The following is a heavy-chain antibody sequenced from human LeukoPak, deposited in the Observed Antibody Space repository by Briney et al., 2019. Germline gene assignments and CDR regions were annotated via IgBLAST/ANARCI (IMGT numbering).Heavy chain of an antibody. J-gene: IGHJ2*01. CDR3: AKAPGVFCSGGSCYSYWYFDL. V-gene: IGHV3-30*02. D-gene: IGHD2-15*01. CDR1: GFTFSSYG. Sequence: GGSLRLSCAASGFTFSSYGMHWVRQAPGKGLEWVAFIRYDGSNKYYADSVKGRFTISRDNSKNTLYLQMNSLRAEDTAVYYCAKAPGVFCSGGSCYSYWYFDLWGRGTLVTVSS. CDR2: IRYDGSNK.